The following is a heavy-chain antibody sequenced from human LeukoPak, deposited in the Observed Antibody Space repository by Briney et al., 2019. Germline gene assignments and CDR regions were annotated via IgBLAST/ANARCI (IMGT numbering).Heavy chain of an antibody. CDR2: INPNSGGT. CDR1: GYTFTGYY. CDR3: ARYRIVAAAGTDCPRFDP. V-gene: IGHV1-2*06. Sequence: ASVKVSCKASGYTFTGYYMHWVRQAPGQGLEWMGRINPNSGGTNYAQKFQGRVTMTRDTSISTAYMELSRLRSDDTAVYYCARYRIVAAAGTDCPRFDPWGQGTLVTVSS. J-gene: IGHJ5*02. D-gene: IGHD6-13*01.